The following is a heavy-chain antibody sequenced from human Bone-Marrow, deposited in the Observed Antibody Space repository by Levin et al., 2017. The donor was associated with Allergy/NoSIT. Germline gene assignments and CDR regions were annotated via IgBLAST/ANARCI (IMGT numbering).Heavy chain of an antibody. CDR2: INPNSGGT. CDR1: GYTFTGHY. V-gene: IGHV1-2*02. J-gene: IGHJ6*02. CDR3: AREGSNDPYYFDGMDV. D-gene: IGHD1-1*01. Sequence: ASVKVSCKASGYTFTGHYMHWVRQAPGQGLEWMGWINPNSGGTHIAQKFQGRVTMTRDTSISTAYMELRRLISDDTAVYYCAREGSNDPYYFDGMDVWGQGTTVTVSS.